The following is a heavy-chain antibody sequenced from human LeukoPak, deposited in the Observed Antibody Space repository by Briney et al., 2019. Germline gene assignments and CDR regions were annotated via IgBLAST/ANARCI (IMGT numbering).Heavy chain of an antibody. CDR2: ITSTSSTM. CDR3: ARDACHWSRCSHFDW. V-gene: IGHV3-48*01. CDR1: GFSFSNYD. Sequence: GGSLRLSCEASGFSFSNYDMNWVRQAPGKGLEWVAYITSTSSTMHYADSVKGRFTISRDNAKNSLYLQMNSLRVEDTAAYYCARDACHWSRCSHFDWWGRGTLVTVSS. J-gene: IGHJ4*02. D-gene: IGHD1-1*01.